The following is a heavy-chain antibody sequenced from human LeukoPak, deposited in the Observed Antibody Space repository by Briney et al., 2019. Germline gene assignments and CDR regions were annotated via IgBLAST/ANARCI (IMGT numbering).Heavy chain of an antibody. V-gene: IGHV1-8*01. CDR2: MNPNSGNT. J-gene: IGHJ5*02. CDR3: ARGRDLYYYDSSGYLT. D-gene: IGHD3-22*01. Sequence: ASVKVSCKASGYTFTSYDISWVRQATGQGLEWMGWMNPNSGNTGYAQKFQGRVTMTRNTSISTAYMELSSLRSEDTAVYYCARGRDLYYYDSSGYLTWGQGTLVTVSS. CDR1: GYTFTSYD.